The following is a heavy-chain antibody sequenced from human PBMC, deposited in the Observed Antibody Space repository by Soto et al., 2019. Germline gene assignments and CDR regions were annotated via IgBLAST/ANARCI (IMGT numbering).Heavy chain of an antibody. J-gene: IGHJ4*02. CDR1: GFDFSGYT. CDR3: ASTHDSSGYNSPTFDY. CDR2: VTSSTGNT. Sequence: GGSLRLSCAGSGFDFSGYTMHWVRQAPGKGLEWVAAVTSSTGNTFYADSVKGRFAASRDNANSTLYLQMNSLKASDTAMYYCASTHDSSGYNSPTFDYWGQGTLVTVSS. V-gene: IGHV3-23*01. D-gene: IGHD3-22*01.